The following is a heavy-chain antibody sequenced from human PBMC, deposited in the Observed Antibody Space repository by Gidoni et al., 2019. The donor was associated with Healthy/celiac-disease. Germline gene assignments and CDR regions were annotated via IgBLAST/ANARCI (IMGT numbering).Heavy chain of an antibody. V-gene: IGHV1-3*01. CDR1: GYTFTSYA. CDR2: INAGNGNT. Sequence: QVQLVQSGAEVKKPGASVKVSCKASGYTFTSYAMHWVRQAPGQRLEWMGWINAGNGNTKYSQKFQGRVTITRDTSASTAYMELSSLRSEDTAVYYCARVPRYGDYYYYYMDVWGKGTTVTVSS. CDR3: ARVPRYGDYYYYYMDV. D-gene: IGHD4-17*01. J-gene: IGHJ6*03.